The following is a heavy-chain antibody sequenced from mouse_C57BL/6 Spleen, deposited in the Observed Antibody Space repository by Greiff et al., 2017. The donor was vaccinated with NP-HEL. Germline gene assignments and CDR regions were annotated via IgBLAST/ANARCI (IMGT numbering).Heavy chain of an antibody. Sequence: VQLQQSGAELVRPGASVTLSCKASGYTFTDYEMHWVKQTPVHGLEWIGAIDPETGGTAYNPKFKGKAILTADKSSSTAYMALSSLTSDDSAVYYGTRVYSNYLMDYWGQGTSVTVSS. D-gene: IGHD2-5*01. V-gene: IGHV1-15*01. J-gene: IGHJ4*01. CDR1: GYTFTDYE. CDR3: TRVYSNYLMDY. CDR2: IDPETGGT.